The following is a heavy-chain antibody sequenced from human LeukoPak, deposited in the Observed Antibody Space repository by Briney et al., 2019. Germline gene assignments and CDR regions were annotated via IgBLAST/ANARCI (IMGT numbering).Heavy chain of an antibody. V-gene: IGHV3-7*01. CDR1: GFTFSHYW. J-gene: IGHJ4*02. CDR3: ARSVATDREPSDY. Sequence: PGGSLRLSCAASGFTFSHYWMSWVRQAPGKGLEWVANIKPDGSDKYYVDSVKGRFTISRDNAKNTLYLQMDSLRAEDTAVYYCARSVATDREPSDYWGQGTLVTVSS. D-gene: IGHD5-12*01. CDR2: IKPDGSDK.